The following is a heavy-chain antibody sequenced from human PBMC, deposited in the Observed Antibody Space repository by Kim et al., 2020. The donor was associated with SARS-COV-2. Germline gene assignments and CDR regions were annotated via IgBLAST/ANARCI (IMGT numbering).Heavy chain of an antibody. V-gene: IGHV3-7*01. CDR3: VREFRAGAFDI. Sequence: NYYVDPVEGRLPISRDNAKNSLYLQVNRLRGEDTAVYYCVREFRAGAFDIWGQGTVVTVSS. J-gene: IGHJ3*02. D-gene: IGHD3-10*01. CDR2: N.